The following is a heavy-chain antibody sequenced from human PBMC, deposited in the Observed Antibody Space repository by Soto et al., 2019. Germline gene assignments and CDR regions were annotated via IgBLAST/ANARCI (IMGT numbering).Heavy chain of an antibody. Sequence: PTATLRLSCTVSGFSLTNARKGVSWIRQPPGKALEWLAHIFSNDEKSYSTSLKSRLTISKDTSKSQVVLTMTNMDPVDSATYYCARGVELLPYNWFDPWGQGTLVTVSS. CDR2: IFSNDEK. J-gene: IGHJ5*02. D-gene: IGHD2-15*01. V-gene: IGHV2-26*01. CDR1: GFSLTNARKG. CDR3: ARGVELLPYNWFDP.